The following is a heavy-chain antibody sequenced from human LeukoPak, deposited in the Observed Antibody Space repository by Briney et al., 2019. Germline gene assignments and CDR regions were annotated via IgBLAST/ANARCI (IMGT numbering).Heavy chain of an antibody. CDR3: SRVTAYYYYGMDV. Sequence: GGSLRLSCAASGFTFSRAWMSWVRQAPGKGLEWVGRIKSKSDGGTTDYAAPVKGRFIISRDDSENTLYLQMNSLKTEDTAVYYCSRVTAYYYYGMDVWGQGTTVTVSS. D-gene: IGHD2-21*02. V-gene: IGHV3-15*01. J-gene: IGHJ6*02. CDR2: IKSKSDGGTT. CDR1: GFTFSRAW.